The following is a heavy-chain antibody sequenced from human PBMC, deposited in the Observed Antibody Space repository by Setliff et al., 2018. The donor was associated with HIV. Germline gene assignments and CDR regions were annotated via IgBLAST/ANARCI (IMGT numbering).Heavy chain of an antibody. CDR1: GFTFNTYW. Sequence: GGSLRLSCAASGFTFNTYWMTWVRQAPGKGLEWVANIKQDGSEKYYVDSVKGRFTLSRDNAKNSLYLQMNSLRAEDTAVYYCARVFWYGLPQIYYYMDVWGKGTTVTVSS. D-gene: IGHD2-8*02. CDR3: ARVFWYGLPQIYYYMDV. V-gene: IGHV3-7*01. J-gene: IGHJ6*03. CDR2: IKQDGSEK.